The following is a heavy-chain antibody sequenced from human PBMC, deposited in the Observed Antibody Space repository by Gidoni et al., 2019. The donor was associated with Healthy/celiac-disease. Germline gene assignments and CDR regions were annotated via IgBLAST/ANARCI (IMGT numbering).Heavy chain of an antibody. V-gene: IGHV4-39*01. CDR2: SYYSGST. Sequence: QLQLTESGPGLVKPSETLSLPCTFPGGSISSSSYYWGWIRQPPGKGLEWIGSSYYSGSTYYNPSLKSRVTISVDTSKNQFSLKLSSVTAADTGVYYCASGIAAAGNLGENWGQGTLVTVSS. CDR1: GGSISSSSYY. CDR3: ASGIAAAGNLGEN. J-gene: IGHJ4*02. D-gene: IGHD6-13*01.